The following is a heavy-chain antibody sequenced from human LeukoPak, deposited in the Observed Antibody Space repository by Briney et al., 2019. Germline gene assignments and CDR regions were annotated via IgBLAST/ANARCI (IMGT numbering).Heavy chain of an antibody. CDR2: IKSKTDGGTT. Sequence: GGSLRLSCAASGSTFTNAWMSWVRQAPGKGLEWVCRIKSKTDGGTTDYAASVKGRFTISRDNAKNSLYLQMNSLRAEDTAVYYCARDRYRGSSWDLNWFDPWGQGTLVTVSS. CDR1: GSTFTNAW. V-gene: IGHV3-15*01. D-gene: IGHD6-13*01. CDR3: ARDRYRGSSWDLNWFDP. J-gene: IGHJ5*02.